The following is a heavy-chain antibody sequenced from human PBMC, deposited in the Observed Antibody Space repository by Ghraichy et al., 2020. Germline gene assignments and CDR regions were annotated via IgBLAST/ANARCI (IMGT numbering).Heavy chain of an antibody. CDR1: GGSISSSSYY. Sequence: SETLSLTCTVSGGSISSSSYYWGWIRQPPGKGLEWIGSIYYSGSTYYNPSLKSRVTISVDTSKNQFSLKLSSVTAADTAVYYCARHGSKWLVTTHFDYWGQGTLVTVSS. CDR2: IYYSGST. D-gene: IGHD6-19*01. V-gene: IGHV4-39*01. J-gene: IGHJ4*02. CDR3: ARHGSKWLVTTHFDY.